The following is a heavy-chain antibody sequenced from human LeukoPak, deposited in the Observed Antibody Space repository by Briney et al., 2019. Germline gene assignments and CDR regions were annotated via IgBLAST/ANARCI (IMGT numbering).Heavy chain of an antibody. J-gene: IGHJ4*02. CDR3: AKDPATIRYCSSTSCA. D-gene: IGHD2-2*01. CDR2: ISASGGST. V-gene: IGHV3-23*01. Sequence: GGSLRLSCAASGFTFSSYAMSWVRQAPGKGLEWVSAISASGGSTYYADSVKGRFTISRDNSKNTLYLQMNSLRAEDTAVYYCAKDPATIRYCSSTSCAWGQGTLVTVSS. CDR1: GFTFSSYA.